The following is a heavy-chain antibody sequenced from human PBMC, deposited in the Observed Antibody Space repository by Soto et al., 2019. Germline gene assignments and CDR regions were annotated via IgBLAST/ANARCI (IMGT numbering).Heavy chain of an antibody. CDR1: GFTFSSYD. V-gene: IGHV3-23*01. J-gene: IGHJ4*02. CDR2: ISGSTGST. CDR3: AKENDD. Sequence: EVQLLESGGGLVQPGGSLRLSCAASGFTFSSYDMSWVRQAPGKGLEWVSTISGSTGSTYYAGSVKGRFTISRDSSKSKLYLQMDSLRAEDTAVYYCAKENDDWGQGTLVTVSS.